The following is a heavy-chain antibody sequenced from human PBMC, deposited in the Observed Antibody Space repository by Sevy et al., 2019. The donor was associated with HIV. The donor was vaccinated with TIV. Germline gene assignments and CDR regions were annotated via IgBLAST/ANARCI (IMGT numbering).Heavy chain of an antibody. Sequence: SETLSLTCTVSGGSVSSGSYYWSWIRQPPGKGLEWIGYIYYSGSTNYNPSLKSRVTISVDTSKNQFSLKLISVTAADTAVYYCARSRLCYYYDSSGYFPEGAFDIWGQGTIVTGSS. J-gene: IGHJ3*02. CDR2: IYYSGST. V-gene: IGHV4-61*01. CDR3: ARSRLCYYYDSSGYFPEGAFDI. D-gene: IGHD3-22*01. CDR1: GGSVSSGSYY.